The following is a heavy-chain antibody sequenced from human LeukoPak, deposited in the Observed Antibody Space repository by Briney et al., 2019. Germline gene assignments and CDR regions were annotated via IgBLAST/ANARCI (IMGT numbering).Heavy chain of an antibody. CDR2: ISGSGGST. CDR3: ARACSGGSCYSFGAFDI. D-gene: IGHD2-15*01. V-gene: IGHV3-23*01. Sequence: GGSLRLSCAASGFTFSSYAMSWVRQAPGKGLEWVSAISGSGGSTYYADSVKGRFTISRDNSKNTLYLQMNSLRAEDTAVYYCARACSGGSCYSFGAFDIWGQGTMVTVSS. CDR1: GFTFSSYA. J-gene: IGHJ3*02.